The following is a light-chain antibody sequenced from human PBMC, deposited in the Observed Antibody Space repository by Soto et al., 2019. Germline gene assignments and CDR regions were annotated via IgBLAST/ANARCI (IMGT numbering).Light chain of an antibody. Sequence: QSALTQPPSASGSPGQSVSISCTGTSSDVGAYNYVSWYQQHPDKAPKLIIYEVSKRPSGVPDRFSGSKSGNAASLTVSGLQAEDEAEYYCSSYAGSDNYVFGTGTKVTVL. CDR3: SSYAGSDNYV. J-gene: IGLJ1*01. CDR1: SSDVGAYNY. V-gene: IGLV2-8*01. CDR2: EVS.